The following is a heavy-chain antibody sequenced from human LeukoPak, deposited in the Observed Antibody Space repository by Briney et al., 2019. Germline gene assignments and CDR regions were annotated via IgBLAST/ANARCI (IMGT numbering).Heavy chain of an antibody. D-gene: IGHD6-13*01. J-gene: IGHJ4*02. CDR2: ISSNGGST. CDR3: VKDRGVAAAGFDY. CDR1: GFTFSSYA. V-gene: IGHV3-64D*06. Sequence: LAGGSLRLSCSASGFTFSSYAMHWVRQAPGKGLEYVSAISSNGGSTYYADSVKGRFTISRDNSKNTLCLQMSSLSAEDTAVYYCVKDRGVAAAGFDYWGQGTLVTVSS.